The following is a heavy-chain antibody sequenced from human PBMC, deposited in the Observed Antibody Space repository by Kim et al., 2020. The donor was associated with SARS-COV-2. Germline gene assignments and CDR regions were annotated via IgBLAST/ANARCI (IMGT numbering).Heavy chain of an antibody. CDR1: GFTFSDYY. J-gene: IGHJ4*02. Sequence: GGSLRLSCAASGFTFSDYYMSWIRQAPGKGLEWVSYISSSSSYTNYADSVKGRFTISRDNAKNSLYLQMNSLRAEDTAVYYCARGGKVAGTFRFRPGWGQGTLVTVSS. V-gene: IGHV3-11*06. CDR3: ARGGKVAGTFRFRPG. CDR2: ISSSSSYT. D-gene: IGHD6-19*01.